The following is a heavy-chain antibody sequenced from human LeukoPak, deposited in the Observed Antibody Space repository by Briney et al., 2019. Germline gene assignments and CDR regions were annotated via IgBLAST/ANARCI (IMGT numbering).Heavy chain of an antibody. J-gene: IGHJ5*02. V-gene: IGHV1-69*13. CDR1: GGTFSSYA. CDR3: AGDLEDYGSSLSNWFDP. Sequence: SVKVSCKASGGTFSSYAISWVRQAPGQGLEWMGGIIPIFGTANYAQKFQGRVTITADESTSTAYMELSSLRSEDTAVYYCAGDLEDYGSSLSNWFDPWGQGTLVTVSS. CDR2: IIPIFGTA. D-gene: IGHD6-13*01.